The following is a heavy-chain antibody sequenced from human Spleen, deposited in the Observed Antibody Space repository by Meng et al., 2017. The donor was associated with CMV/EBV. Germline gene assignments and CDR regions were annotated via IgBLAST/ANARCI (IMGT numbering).Heavy chain of an antibody. D-gene: IGHD3-10*01. Sequence: SETLSLTCAVYGGSFSGYYWSWIRQPPGKGLEWIGEINHSGSTNYNPSLKSRVTISVDTSKNQFSLKLSSVTAADTAVYYCARSSRPDDYYRYLDYWGQGTLVTVSS. CDR2: INHSGST. CDR1: GGSFSGYY. CDR3: ARSSRPDDYYRYLDY. J-gene: IGHJ4*02. V-gene: IGHV4-34*01.